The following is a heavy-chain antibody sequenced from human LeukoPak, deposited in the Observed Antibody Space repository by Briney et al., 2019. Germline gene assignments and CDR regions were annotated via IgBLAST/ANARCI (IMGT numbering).Heavy chain of an antibody. CDR1: GYTFTGYY. J-gene: IGHJ4*02. CDR3: ARDRYSSSWYYFDY. V-gene: IGHV1-2*02. Sequence: ASVKVSCKASGYTFTGYYMRWVRQAPGQGLEWMGWINPNSGGTNYAQKFQGRVTMTRDTSISTAYMELSRLRSDDTAMYYCARDRYSSSWYYFDYWGQGTLVTVSS. CDR2: INPNSGGT. D-gene: IGHD6-13*01.